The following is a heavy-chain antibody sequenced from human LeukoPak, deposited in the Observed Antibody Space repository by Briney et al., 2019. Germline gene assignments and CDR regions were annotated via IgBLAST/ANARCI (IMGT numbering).Heavy chain of an antibody. CDR3: AGYTITMVRGVNFDY. Sequence: GGSLRLSCAASGFTFSSYWMSWVRQAPGKWLEWVANIKQDGSENYYVDSVKGRFTISRDNAKNSLYLQMNSLRAEHTAVYYCAGYTITMVRGVNFDYWGQGNLVTVSS. V-gene: IGHV3-7*01. CDR1: GFTFSSYW. CDR2: IKQDGSEN. D-gene: IGHD3-10*01. J-gene: IGHJ4*02.